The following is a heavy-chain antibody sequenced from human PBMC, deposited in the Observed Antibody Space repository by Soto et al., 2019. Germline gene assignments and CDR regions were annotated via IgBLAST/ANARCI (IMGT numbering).Heavy chain of an antibody. J-gene: IGHJ4*02. CDR2: ISSSSSFI. V-gene: IGHV3-21*01. D-gene: IGHD1-26*01. CDR3: AGSSDDGRDN. CDR1: GFSLSDYS. Sequence: EVQLVESGGGLVKPGGSLRLSCADSGFSLSDYSMNWIRQAPGKGLEWVASISSSSSFIHYAGSMKGRFTISRDNAKNSLYLQMNSLSAEDTAVYYCAGSSDDGRDNWGQGTLVTVSS.